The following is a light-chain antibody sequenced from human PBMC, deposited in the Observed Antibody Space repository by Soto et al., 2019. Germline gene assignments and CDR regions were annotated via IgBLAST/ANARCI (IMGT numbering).Light chain of an antibody. J-gene: IGLJ2*01. CDR2: RND. V-gene: IGLV1-47*01. Sequence: QSVLTQPPSASGVPGQRVTMSCSGSSSNIGSNDVFWYQQIPGTAPKIIIYRNDQRPAGVPDRFSGSKSGTSASLAISGLRSEDEADYYCAAGDGDLLFGGGTKLTVL. CDR1: SSNIGSND. CDR3: AAGDGDLL.